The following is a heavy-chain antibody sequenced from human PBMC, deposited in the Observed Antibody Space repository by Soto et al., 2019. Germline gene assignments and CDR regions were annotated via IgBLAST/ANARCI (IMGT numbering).Heavy chain of an antibody. CDR1: GYTFTTYA. CDR3: GRSVVGATGEILYNAMDV. V-gene: IGHV1-3*01. D-gene: IGHD1-26*01. Sequence: XSVKVSWKACGYTFTTYALQWVRQAPGRRPEWMGWINPASGHTKYSKRFQDRVTITRDTSASTGYMELSSLRSEDTAVYYCGRSVVGATGEILYNAMDVWGQGTTVTVSS. CDR2: INPASGHT. J-gene: IGHJ6*02.